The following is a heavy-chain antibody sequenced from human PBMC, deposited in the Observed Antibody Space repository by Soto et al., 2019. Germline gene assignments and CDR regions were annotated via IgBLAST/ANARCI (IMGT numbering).Heavy chain of an antibody. V-gene: IGHV3-74*03. J-gene: IGHJ6*02. CDR1: GFTFSSYW. Sequence: EVQLVESGGGLVQPGGSLRLSCAASGFTFSSYWMHWVRQVPGKGLVWISRMNSDGSSITYADSVKGRFTISRDHAKNTLYLQMNSLRAEDTAVYYCANSSTYYYQYGMDVWGQGTTVTVSS. CDR2: MNSDGSSI. CDR3: ANSSTYYYQYGMDV.